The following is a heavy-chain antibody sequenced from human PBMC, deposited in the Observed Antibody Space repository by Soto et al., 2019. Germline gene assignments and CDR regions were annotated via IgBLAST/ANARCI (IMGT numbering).Heavy chain of an antibody. CDR2: IYWDDDK. CDR3: EHRRVAWAMDV. D-gene: IGHD1-26*01. J-gene: IGHJ6*02. CDR1: GFSLRTSGVG. Sequence: QITLKESGPTLVKPTQSLTLTCTLSGFSLRTSGVGVGWIRQPPGKALEWLAAIYWDDDKYYSPSLKRRLTITKDTSKNQVVLTMTNMDPVDTATYYCEHRRVAWAMDVWGQGTTVTVSS. V-gene: IGHV2-5*02.